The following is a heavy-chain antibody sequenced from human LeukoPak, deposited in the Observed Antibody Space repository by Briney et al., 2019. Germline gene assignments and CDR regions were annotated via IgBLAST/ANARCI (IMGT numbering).Heavy chain of an antibody. D-gene: IGHD1-26*01. J-gene: IGHJ6*03. CDR1: GFTFSSYA. Sequence: GGSLRLSCAASGFTFSSYAMSWVRQAPGKGLEWVSAISGSGGSTYYADSVKGRFTISRDNSKNTLYLQMNSLRAEDTAVYYCAKDRVSGSYYYYYMDVWGKGTTVTVSS. CDR2: ISGSGGST. CDR3: AKDRVSGSYYYYYMDV. V-gene: IGHV3-23*01.